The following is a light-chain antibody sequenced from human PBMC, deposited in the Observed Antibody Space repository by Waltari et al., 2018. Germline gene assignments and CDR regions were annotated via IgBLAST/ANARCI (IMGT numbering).Light chain of an antibody. CDR1: QRVFHTNNKNY. J-gene: IGKJ2*01. CDR3: QQYYSTPNT. V-gene: IGKV4-1*01. Sequence: DIVMTQSPDSLAVSLGERATINCKSSQRVFHTNNKNYLDWYQQKPGQPPKLLIYWASTRETGVPDRFSGSGSGTDFTLAISSLQAEDVAVYYCQQYYSTPNTFGQGTKVEIK. CDR2: WAS.